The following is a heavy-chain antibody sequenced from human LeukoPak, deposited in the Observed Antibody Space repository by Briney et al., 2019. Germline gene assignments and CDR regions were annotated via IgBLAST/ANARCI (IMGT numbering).Heavy chain of an antibody. CDR3: ARSAWSYYYYMDV. D-gene: IGHD2-15*01. V-gene: IGHV4-59*08. CDR1: GGSLSSYY. J-gene: IGHJ6*03. Sequence: SETLSLTCTVSGGSLSSYYWSWIRQPPGKGLEWIGYIYYSGSTNYNPSLKSRVTISVDTSKNQFSLKLSSVTAADTAVYYCARSAWSYYYYMDVWGKGTTVTVS. CDR2: IYYSGST.